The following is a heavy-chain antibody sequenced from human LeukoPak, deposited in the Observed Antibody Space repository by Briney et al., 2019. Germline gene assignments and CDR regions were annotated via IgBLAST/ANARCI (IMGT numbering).Heavy chain of an antibody. Sequence: SVKVSCKASGYTFTSYGISWVRQAPGQGLEWMGEIIPIFGTANYAQKFQGRVTITADESTSTAYMELSSLRSEDTAVYYCARADCSSTSCPYYYYYGMDVWGQGTAVTVSS. CDR3: ARADCSSTSCPYYYYYGMDV. D-gene: IGHD2-2*01. CDR2: IIPIFGTA. CDR1: GYTFTSYG. J-gene: IGHJ6*02. V-gene: IGHV1-69*13.